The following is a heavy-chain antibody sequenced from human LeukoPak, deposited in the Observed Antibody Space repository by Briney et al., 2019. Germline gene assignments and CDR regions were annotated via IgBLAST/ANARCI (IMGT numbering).Heavy chain of an antibody. V-gene: IGHV3-7*01. Sequence: GGTLRLSCAASGFTFSSHGMSWVRQAPGKGLEWVANIKQDGSEKYYVDSVKGRFTISRDNAKNSLYLQMNSLRAEDTAVYYCARAGRAYSSSWYWFDPWGQGTLVTVSS. CDR2: IKQDGSEK. CDR1: GFTFSSHG. CDR3: ARAGRAYSSSWYWFDP. J-gene: IGHJ5*02. D-gene: IGHD6-13*01.